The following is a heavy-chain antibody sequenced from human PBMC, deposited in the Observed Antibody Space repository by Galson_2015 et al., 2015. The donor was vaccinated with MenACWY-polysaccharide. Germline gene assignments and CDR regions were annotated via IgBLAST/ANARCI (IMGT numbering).Heavy chain of an antibody. V-gene: IGHV3-23*01. CDR1: GFTFSTFA. D-gene: IGHD3-16*01. Sequence: SLRLSCAASGFTFSTFAMTWVRQAPGKGLEWVSGLSPSGGGKYHADSAKGRFAVSRDNSKTTLYLQMNSLGAEDTAVYYCPKGGKWTPNSGAYSDYWGQGTLVTVSS. CDR3: PKGGKWTPNSGAYSDY. J-gene: IGHJ4*02. CDR2: LSPSGGGK.